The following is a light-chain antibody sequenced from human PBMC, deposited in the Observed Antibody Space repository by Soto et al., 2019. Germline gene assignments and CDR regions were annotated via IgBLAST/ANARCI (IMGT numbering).Light chain of an antibody. J-gene: IGKJ3*01. CDR2: DAS. V-gene: IGKV3-20*01. Sequence: EIVMTQSPSILSVPLGERATLSCRASQSVSSYLAWYQQKPGQAPRLLIYDASNRATGIPARFSGSGSGTDFTLTISRLEPEDFAVYYCQQYGSSLFTFGPGTKVDI. CDR3: QQYGSSLFT. CDR1: QSVSSY.